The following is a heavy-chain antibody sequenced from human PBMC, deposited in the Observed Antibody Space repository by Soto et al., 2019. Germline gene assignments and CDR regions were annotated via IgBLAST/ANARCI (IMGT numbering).Heavy chain of an antibody. Sequence: QVQLVESGGGVVQPGRSLRLTCAASGFTFSSYGMHWVRQAPGKGLEWVAVISYDGSNKYYADSVKGRFTISRDNSKNTLYLQMNSLRAEDTAVYYCAKDLREWELPSPVYGMDVWGQGTTVTVSS. J-gene: IGHJ6*02. CDR1: GFTFSSYG. D-gene: IGHD1-26*01. CDR2: ISYDGSNK. V-gene: IGHV3-30*18. CDR3: AKDLREWELPSPVYGMDV.